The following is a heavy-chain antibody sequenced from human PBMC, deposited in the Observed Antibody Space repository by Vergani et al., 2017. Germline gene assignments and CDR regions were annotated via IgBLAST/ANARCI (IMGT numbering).Heavy chain of an antibody. Sequence: EVQLVESGGGVVRPGGSLRLSCAASGFTFDDCGMSWVRQAPGKGLEWVSGINWNGGSTGYADSVKGRFTISRDNAKNSLYLQMNSLRAEDTALYYCAIKSMITFGGVIAPGAFDIWGQGTMVTVSS. CDR2: INWNGGST. CDR1: GFTFDDCG. J-gene: IGHJ3*02. D-gene: IGHD3-16*02. CDR3: AIKSMITFGGVIAPGAFDI. V-gene: IGHV3-20*04.